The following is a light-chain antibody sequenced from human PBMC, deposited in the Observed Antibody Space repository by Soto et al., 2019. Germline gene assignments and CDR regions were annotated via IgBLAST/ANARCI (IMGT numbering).Light chain of an antibody. CDR1: QSVSSD. CDR3: QQCASSPWT. Sequence: EIAMTQSPATLSVSPGERATLSCRASQSVSSDLAWYQQKPGQAPRLLIYGASSRATGIPDRFSGSGSGTDFTLTISRLEPEDFAVYYCQQCASSPWTFGQGTKVDI. CDR2: GAS. V-gene: IGKV3-20*01. J-gene: IGKJ1*01.